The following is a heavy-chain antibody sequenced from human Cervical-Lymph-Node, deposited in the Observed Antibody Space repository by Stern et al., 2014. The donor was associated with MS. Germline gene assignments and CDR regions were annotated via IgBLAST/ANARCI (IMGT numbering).Heavy chain of an antibody. Sequence: EVQLVESGGGLVQPGGSLRLSCAASGFTVSSNYMSWVRQAPGKGLEWGSVIYSGGSTYYADSVKGRFTISRDNSKNTLYLQMNSLRAEDTAVYYCARDNRDYNLHGMDVWGQGTTVTVSS. CDR3: ARDNRDYNLHGMDV. D-gene: IGHD4-17*01. CDR1: GFTVSSNY. V-gene: IGHV3-66*02. CDR2: IYSGGST. J-gene: IGHJ6*02.